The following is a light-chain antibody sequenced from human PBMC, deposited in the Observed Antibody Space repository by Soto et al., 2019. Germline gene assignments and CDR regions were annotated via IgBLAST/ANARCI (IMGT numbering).Light chain of an antibody. CDR3: QQDQTSSWT. CDR2: ETS. V-gene: IGKV1-5*03. J-gene: IGKJ1*01. CDR1: QDIYRS. Sequence: DIQMTQSPSTLSASVGDRVTITCRASQDIYRSLAWYQQKPGKAPKLLIYETSSLTNGVPSRFSGSGSGTECSLTISSLQSDDFATYYCQQDQTSSWTFGQGTKVEV.